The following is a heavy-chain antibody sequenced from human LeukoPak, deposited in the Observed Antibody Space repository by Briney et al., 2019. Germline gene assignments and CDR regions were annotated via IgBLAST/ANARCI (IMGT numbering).Heavy chain of an antibody. CDR3: ARYIVVGYYFDY. V-gene: IGHV4-39*01. Sequence: SETLSLTCTVSGGSISSSSYYWGWIHQPPGKGLEWIGSIYYSGSTYYNPSLKSRVTISVDTSKNQFSLKLSSVTAADTAVYYCARYIVVGYYFDYWGQGTLVTVSS. J-gene: IGHJ4*02. CDR2: IYYSGST. CDR1: GGSISSSSYY. D-gene: IGHD2-2*01.